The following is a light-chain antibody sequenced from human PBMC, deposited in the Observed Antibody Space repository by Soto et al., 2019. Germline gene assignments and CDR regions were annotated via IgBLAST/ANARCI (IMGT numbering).Light chain of an antibody. CDR2: KGT. J-gene: IGLJ1*01. Sequence: QSALAQPASVSGSPGQSITISCTGTSSDVGAYNSVSWYQQHPHKAPQVIIYKGTQLPSGVSNRFSGSTSGNAASLTISGLQADDEADYFCCSSAPESTYVFGNGTKLTVL. CDR1: SSDVGAYNS. CDR3: CSSAPESTYV. V-gene: IGLV2-23*01.